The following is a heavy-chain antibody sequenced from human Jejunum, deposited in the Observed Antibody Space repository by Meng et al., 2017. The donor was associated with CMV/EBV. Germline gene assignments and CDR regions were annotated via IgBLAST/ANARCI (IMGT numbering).Heavy chain of an antibody. D-gene: IGHD6-19*01. J-gene: IGHJ4*02. CDR3: ATGVADFEY. V-gene: IGHV1-8*01. Sequence: QVNAVESVAEVKKAGGSVKVACKASGYTFTSYDINWVRQGTGQGLEWMGWMNPNRGTTGYAQKFQGRVTMTRNISKSTAYMDLSSLRSEDTAVYYCATGVADFEYWGQGTLVTVSS. CDR1: GYTFTSYD. CDR2: MNPNRGTT.